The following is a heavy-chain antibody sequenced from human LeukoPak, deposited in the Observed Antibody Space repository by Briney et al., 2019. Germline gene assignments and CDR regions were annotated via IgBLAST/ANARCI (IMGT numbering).Heavy chain of an antibody. CDR2: INPNSGGT. CDR1: GYTFTGYY. D-gene: IGHD6-19*01. V-gene: IGHV1-2*02. CDR3: ARGLAVAGVTFDY. Sequence: ASGKVSCKASGYTFTGYYMHWVRQAPGQGLEGMGWINPNSGGTNYAQKFQGRVTMTRDTSISTAYMELSRLRSDDTAVYYCARGLAVAGVTFDYWGQGTLVTVSS. J-gene: IGHJ4*02.